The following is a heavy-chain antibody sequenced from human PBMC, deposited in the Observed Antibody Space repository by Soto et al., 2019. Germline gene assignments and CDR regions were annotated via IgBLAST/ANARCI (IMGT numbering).Heavy chain of an antibody. V-gene: IGHV3-33*06. CDR3: AKDMVDY. J-gene: IGHJ4*02. Sequence: QVRLVESGGGVVQPGRSLRLSCAASGFTFSSYGMHWVRQAPGKGLEWVALIYYDGRNKYYADSVKGRFTISRDNSKSTLYLQMNSVRAEDTAVYYCAKDMVDYWGQGTLVTVSS. CDR1: GFTFSSYG. CDR2: IYYDGRNK.